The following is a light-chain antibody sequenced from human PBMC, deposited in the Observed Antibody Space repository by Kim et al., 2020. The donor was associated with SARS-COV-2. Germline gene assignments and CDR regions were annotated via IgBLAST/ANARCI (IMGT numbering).Light chain of an antibody. Sequence: ALRQPVRITCHGDSLRSYYPTWYQTKPAQAPILVFYCKNNRPSGIPDRFSVSSSGNTASLTISGTQAVDEADYYCNSRDSNDNVVFGGGPKLTVL. CDR2: CKN. CDR3: NSRDSNDNVV. CDR1: SLRSYY. V-gene: IGLV3-19*01. J-gene: IGLJ2*01.